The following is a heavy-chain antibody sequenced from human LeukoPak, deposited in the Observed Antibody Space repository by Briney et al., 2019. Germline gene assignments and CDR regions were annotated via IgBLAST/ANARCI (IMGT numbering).Heavy chain of an antibody. CDR3: TRKLRLDEH. CDR2: IDPEGSYT. D-gene: IGHD1-7*01. J-gene: IGHJ4*02. V-gene: IGHV1-8*01. CDR1: GYTLITSY. Sequence: ASVNVSCKASGYTLITSYINWVRPASGQGREWMGYIDPEGSYTTYAQKFQDRVTMTRDTSTSTAYMELSSLTPGDTAIYYCTRKLRLDEHWGQGTLVAVSS.